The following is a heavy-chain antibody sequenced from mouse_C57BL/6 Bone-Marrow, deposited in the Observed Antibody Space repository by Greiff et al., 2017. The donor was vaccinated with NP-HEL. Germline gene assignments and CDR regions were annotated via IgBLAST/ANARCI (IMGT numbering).Heavy chain of an antibody. CDR2: ISSGGDYI. CDR3: TIDRRLRRGYYFDY. J-gene: IGHJ2*01. V-gene: IGHV5-9-1*02. CDR1: GFTFSSYA. D-gene: IGHD2-4*01. Sequence: EVMLVESGEGLVKPGGSLKLSCAASGFTFSSYAMSWVRQTPEKRLEWVAYISSGGDYIYYADTVKGRFTISRDNARNTLYLQMSSLKSEDTAMYYCTIDRRLRRGYYFDYWGQGTTLTVSS.